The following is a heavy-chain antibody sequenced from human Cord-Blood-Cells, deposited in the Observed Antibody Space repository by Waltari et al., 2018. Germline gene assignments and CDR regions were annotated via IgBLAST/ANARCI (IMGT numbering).Heavy chain of an antibody. V-gene: IGHV3-66*01. D-gene: IGHD3-10*01. J-gene: IGHJ4*02. CDR1: GFTVRSNY. CDR3: ASSSKGFGELLLYYFDY. CDR2: IYSGGST. Sequence: EVQLVESGGGLVQPGGSLRLSCAASGFTVRSNYMSWVRQAPGKGLGWVSVIYSGGSTYYAGSVKGRFTIARDNSKNTLYLQMNSLIAEDTAVYYCASSSKGFGELLLYYFDYWGQGTLVTVSS.